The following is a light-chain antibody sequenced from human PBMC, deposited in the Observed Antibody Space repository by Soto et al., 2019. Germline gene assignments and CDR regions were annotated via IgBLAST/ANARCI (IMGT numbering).Light chain of an antibody. J-gene: IGLJ1*01. Sequence: QSVLTQPPSVSGAPGQRVTISCTGSSSDIGAGYDVHWYQQLPGTAPKLLIYGNNNRPSGAPDRFSGSKSGTSASLAITGLQAEDEADYYCQSYDTSLTGSYVFGTGTKLTVL. CDR3: QSYDTSLTGSYV. CDR2: GNN. V-gene: IGLV1-40*01. CDR1: SSDIGAGYD.